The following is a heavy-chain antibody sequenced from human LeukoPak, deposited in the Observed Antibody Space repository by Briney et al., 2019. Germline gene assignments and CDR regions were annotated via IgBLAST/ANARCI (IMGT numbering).Heavy chain of an antibody. D-gene: IGHD2-2*01. V-gene: IGHV1-18*01. J-gene: IGHJ6*02. Sequence: ASVKVSCKTSGYTFTTYGISWVRQAPGQGLEWMGWISPYNANTNYEQKLQGRVTMTTDPSTITAYMELRSLRSDDTAVYYCARDLGYHLLTNYYYYGMDVWGQGTTVTVSS. CDR3: ARDLGYHLLTNYYYYGMDV. CDR2: ISPYNANT. CDR1: GYTFTTYG.